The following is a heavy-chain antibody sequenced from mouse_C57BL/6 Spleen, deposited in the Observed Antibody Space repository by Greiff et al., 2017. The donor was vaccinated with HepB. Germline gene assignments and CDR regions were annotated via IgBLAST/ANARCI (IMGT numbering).Heavy chain of an antibody. Sequence: QVQLQQSGAELVRPGTSVKVSCKASGYAFTNYLIEWVKQRPGQGLEWIGVINPGSGGTNYNEKFKGKATLTADKSSITAYMQLSSLTSEDSAVYFCARESTVVAPFAYWGQGTLVTVSA. CDR2: INPGSGGT. J-gene: IGHJ3*01. V-gene: IGHV1-54*01. CDR3: ARESTVVAPFAY. CDR1: GYAFTNYL. D-gene: IGHD1-1*01.